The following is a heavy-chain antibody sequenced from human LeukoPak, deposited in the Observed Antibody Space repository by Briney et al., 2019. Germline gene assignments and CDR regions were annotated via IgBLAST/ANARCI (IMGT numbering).Heavy chain of an antibody. CDR3: ARGPRITLVRGGQRYYYMDV. J-gene: IGHJ6*03. CDR1: GYTFTSYY. Sequence: ASVKVSCKASGYTFTSYYIHWVRQAPGQGLEWMGIINPSGGSTNYAQKFQGRVTMTRDTSTSTVYMELSSLRSEDTAVYYCARGPRITLVRGGQRYYYMDVWGKGTTVTISS. CDR2: INPSGGST. V-gene: IGHV1-46*01. D-gene: IGHD3-10*01.